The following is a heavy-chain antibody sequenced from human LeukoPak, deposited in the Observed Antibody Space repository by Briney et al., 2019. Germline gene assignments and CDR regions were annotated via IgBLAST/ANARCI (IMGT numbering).Heavy chain of an antibody. D-gene: IGHD1-26*01. V-gene: IGHV3-15*01. CDR3: TTEYSGSFSN. J-gene: IGHJ4*02. CDR2: FKSKTNGGTT. Sequence: PGGSLRLSCAASGFTVSDAWMNWVRQVPGKGLEWIGLFKSKTNGGTTDYAAPVKGRFTMSRDDSKNTLHLQMNSLKTEDTAMYYCTTEYSGSFSNWGQGILVTVSS. CDR1: GFTVSDAW.